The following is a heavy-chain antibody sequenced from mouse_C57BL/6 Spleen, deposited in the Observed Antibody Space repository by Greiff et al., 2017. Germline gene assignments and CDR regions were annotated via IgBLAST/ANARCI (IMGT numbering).Heavy chain of an antibody. CDR2: ILPGSRST. CDR3: ARPSTTPNSNYVLDY. CDR1: GYTFTGYW. V-gene: IGHV1-9*01. J-gene: IGHJ2*01. D-gene: IGHD2-5*01. Sequence: QVQLQQSGAELMKPGASVKLSCKATGYTFTGYWIEWVKQRPGHGLEWIGEILPGSRSTNYNEKFKGKATFTADTSSNTAYMQLSSLTTEDSAIYYCARPSTTPNSNYVLDYWGQGTTLTVSS.